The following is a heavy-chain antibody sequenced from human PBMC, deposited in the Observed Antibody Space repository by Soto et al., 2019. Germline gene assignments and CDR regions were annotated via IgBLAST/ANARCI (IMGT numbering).Heavy chain of an antibody. J-gene: IGHJ4*02. CDR1: GFTFSSYS. V-gene: IGHV3-21*02. CDR2: ISSTSSYI. Sequence: EVQLVESRGGLGKPGGSLRLSCAASGFTFSSYSMNWVRHAPGKGLEWVSSISSTSSYIYYADSVRGRFTISRDNAKNSLYLQLNSLRAEDTAVYYCARDPSYFDFWGQGTLVTVSS. CDR3: ARDPSYFDF.